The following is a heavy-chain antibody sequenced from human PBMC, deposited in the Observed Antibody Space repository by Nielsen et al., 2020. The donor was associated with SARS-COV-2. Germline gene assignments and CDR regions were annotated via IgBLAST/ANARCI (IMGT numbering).Heavy chain of an antibody. J-gene: IGHJ4*02. CDR1: GFTFNTYA. V-gene: IGHV3-48*02. CDR2: ISASSANI. D-gene: IGHD5-12*01. CDR3: ASDPSYASSWLHYFDF. Sequence: GESLKISCAASGFTFNTYAMNWVRQAPGKGLEWVAYISASSANIHYAASVNGRFTVSRDNAKNSLYLQMNNLRDGDTAVYYCASDPSYASSWLHYFDFWGQGTLVTVSS.